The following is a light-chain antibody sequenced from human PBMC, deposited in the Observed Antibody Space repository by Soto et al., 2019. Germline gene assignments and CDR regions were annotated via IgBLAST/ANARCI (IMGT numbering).Light chain of an antibody. J-gene: IGKJ2*01. Sequence: IHMTQSPSSLSASVGARVTITCRASQRITTYWSWYQQKPGKAPKILISTAATLQGGVTSRFSVSGSGKDFTLTITTLQPEDFASYLCHQRYSPPYTCGQGTKLEIK. V-gene: IGKV1-39*01. CDR2: TAA. CDR3: HQRYSPPYT. CDR1: QRITTY.